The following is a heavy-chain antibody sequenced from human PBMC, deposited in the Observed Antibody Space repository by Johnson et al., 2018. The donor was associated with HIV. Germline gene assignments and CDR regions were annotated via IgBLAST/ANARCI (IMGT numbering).Heavy chain of an antibody. V-gene: IGHV3-23*04. J-gene: IGHJ3*02. CDR1: GFTFSNYA. CDR2: TSGSGSTT. D-gene: IGHD3-16*02. Sequence: MMLVESGGGLVLPGGSLRVSCAASGFTFSNYAMSWVRQAPGKGLAWVSATSGSGSTTKYADSVRGRFTISRDNAKNSLYLQMGSLRAEDMAVYYCARGGITFGGVIAPGAFDIWGQGTMVTVSS. CDR3: ARGGITFGGVIAPGAFDI.